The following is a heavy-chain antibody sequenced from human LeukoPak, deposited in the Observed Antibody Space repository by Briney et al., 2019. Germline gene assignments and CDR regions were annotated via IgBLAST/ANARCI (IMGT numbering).Heavy chain of an antibody. CDR3: TRYSSSWYWRLNCWFDP. CDR1: GGSFSGYY. Sequence: SETLSLTCAVYGGSFSGYYWSWIRQPPGKGLEWIGEINHSGSTNYNPSLKSRVTISVDTSKNQFSLKLSSVTAADTAVYYCTRYSSSWYWRLNCWFDPWGQGTLVTVSS. J-gene: IGHJ5*02. CDR2: INHSGST. D-gene: IGHD6-13*01. V-gene: IGHV4-34*01.